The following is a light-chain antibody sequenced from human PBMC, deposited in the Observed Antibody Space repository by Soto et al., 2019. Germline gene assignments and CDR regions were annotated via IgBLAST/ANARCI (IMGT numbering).Light chain of an antibody. CDR1: QSVRSSF. V-gene: IGKV3-20*01. J-gene: IGKJ2*01. Sequence: EIVVTQSPGTLSLSPGERATLSCRASQSVRSSFLAWYQQKPGQAPRLLIYGASCRATGIPDRFSGSWSGTDFTLTISRREPEDLAVYYCRKYGMSPYAFGQGTKLVIK. CDR3: RKYGMSPYA. CDR2: GAS.